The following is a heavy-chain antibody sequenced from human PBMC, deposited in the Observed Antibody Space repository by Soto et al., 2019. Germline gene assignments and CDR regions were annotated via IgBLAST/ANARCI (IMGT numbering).Heavy chain of an antibody. D-gene: IGHD3-3*01. V-gene: IGHV4-34*01. CDR1: GGSFSGYY. J-gene: IGHJ6*03. CDR3: ARQRNYDFWRRNYNNYYYYYMDV. CDR2: INHSGST. Sequence: SETLSLTCAVYGGSFSGYYWSWIRQPPGKGLEWIGEINHSGSTNYNPSLKSRVTISVDTSKNQFSLKLSSVTAADTAVYYCARQRNYDFWRRNYNNYYYYYMDVWGKGTTVTVSS.